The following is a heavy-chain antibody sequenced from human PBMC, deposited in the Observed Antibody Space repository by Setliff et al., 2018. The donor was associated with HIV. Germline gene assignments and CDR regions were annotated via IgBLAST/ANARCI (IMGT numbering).Heavy chain of an antibody. V-gene: IGHV4-4*09. CDR3: ARAYFGSGFYY. D-gene: IGHD3-10*01. CDR2: SYSSWST. Sequence: SETLSLTCTVSGGSISSYYWSWIRQPPGKGLEWLGNSYSSWSTNYNPTLKSRVTISVYTSKNQFSLNLYSVTVADTAVYYCARAYFGSGFYYWGQGTLVTVSS. CDR1: GGSISSYY. J-gene: IGHJ4*02.